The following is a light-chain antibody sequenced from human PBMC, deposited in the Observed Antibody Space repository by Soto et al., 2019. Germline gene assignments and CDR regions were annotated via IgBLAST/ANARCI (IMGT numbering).Light chain of an antibody. J-gene: IGLJ2*01. CDR3: QSYDSSLSAVV. Sequence: QLVLTQPPSMSGAPGQRVTISCTGGSSNIGAGHDVHWYQQLPGTAPKHLIYGDTNRPSGVPDRFSGSKSGTSASLAITGLQAEDEADYYCQSYDSSLSAVVFGGGTKLTVL. V-gene: IGLV1-40*01. CDR2: GDT. CDR1: SSNIGAGHD.